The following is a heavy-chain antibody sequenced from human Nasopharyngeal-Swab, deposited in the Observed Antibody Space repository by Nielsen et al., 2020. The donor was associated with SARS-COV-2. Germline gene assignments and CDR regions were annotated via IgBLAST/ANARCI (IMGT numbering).Heavy chain of an antibody. J-gene: IGHJ6*03. D-gene: IGHD1-26*01. CDR2: ISGSGSYV. CDR3: ARIAGRGSIYYYYMDI. CDR1: GFTCNTYS. V-gene: IGHV3-21*01. Sequence: GGSLRLSCAGSGFTCNTYSMIWVRQVPGEGLEWVSSISGSGSYVYYADSVKGRFTISKDSAKNSLYLQMNSLRADDTAVYFCARIAGRGSIYYYYMDIWGTGTTVTVSS.